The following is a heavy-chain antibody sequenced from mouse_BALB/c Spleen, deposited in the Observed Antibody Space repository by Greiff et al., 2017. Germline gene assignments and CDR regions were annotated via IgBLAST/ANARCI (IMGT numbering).Heavy chain of an antibody. CDR3: NAFSYGPYAMDY. CDR2: IDPENGDT. Sequence: EVQLQQSGAELVRSGASVKLSCTASGFNIKDYYMHWVKQRPEQGLEWIGWIDPENGDTEYAPKFQGKATMTADTSSNTAYLQLSSLTSEDTAVYYGNAFSYGPYAMDYWGQGTSVTVSS. CDR1: GFNIKDYY. V-gene: IGHV14-4*02. D-gene: IGHD1-1*02. J-gene: IGHJ4*01.